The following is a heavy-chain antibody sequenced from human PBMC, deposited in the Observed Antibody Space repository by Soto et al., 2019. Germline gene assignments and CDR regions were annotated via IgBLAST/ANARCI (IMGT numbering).Heavy chain of an antibody. CDR2: INAGNGNT. J-gene: IGHJ6*02. V-gene: IGHV1-3*01. CDR1: GYTLTSYA. Sequence: ASGRIDCKSSGYTLTSYAMQWVRQATGQRLEWMVWINAGNGNTKYSQKFQGRVTITRDTSASTAYMELSSLRSEDTAVYYCAKEWALRYFDWHDYYYYYGMDVWGQGTTVTVSS. CDR3: AKEWALRYFDWHDYYYYYGMDV. D-gene: IGHD3-9*01.